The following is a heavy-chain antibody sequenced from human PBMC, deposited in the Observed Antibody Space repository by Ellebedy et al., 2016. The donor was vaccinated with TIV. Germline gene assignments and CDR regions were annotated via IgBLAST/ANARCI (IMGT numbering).Heavy chain of an antibody. CDR2: IYWDDRK. J-gene: IGHJ5*02. D-gene: IGHD4-17*01. Sequence: SGPTLVKPTQTLKLTCTFSGFSLATSGVGVGWIRQPPGKALEWLALIYWDDRKYCRPSLKSRLTIAKDTSKNQVVLTMTNMDPVDTATYYCARRLYGDFANWFDPWGQGTLVTVSS. V-gene: IGHV2-5*02. CDR3: ARRLYGDFANWFDP. CDR1: GFSLATSGVG.